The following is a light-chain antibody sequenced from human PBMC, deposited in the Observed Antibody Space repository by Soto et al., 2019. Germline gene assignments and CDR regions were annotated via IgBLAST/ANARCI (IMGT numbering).Light chain of an antibody. J-gene: IGLJ1*01. V-gene: IGLV2-14*01. CDR2: EVS. CDR1: SSDVGAYNY. CDR3: SSYTSTSTV. Sequence: QSVLTQPASVSGSPGQSITISCTGTSSDVGAYNYVSWYQQHPGKATKLMIYEVSNRPSGVSNRFSGSKSANTASLTISGLQAEDEADYYCSSYTSTSTVFGTGTKLTVL.